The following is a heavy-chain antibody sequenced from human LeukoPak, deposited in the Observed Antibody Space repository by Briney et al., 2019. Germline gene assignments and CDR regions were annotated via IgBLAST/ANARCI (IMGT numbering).Heavy chain of an antibody. V-gene: IGHV3-23*01. J-gene: IGHJ4*02. CDR2: ISGSGGST. Sequence: GGSPRLSCAASGFTFSNAWMSWVRQAPGKGLEWVSAISGSGGSTYYADSVKGRFTISRDNSKNTLYLQMNSLRAEDTAVYYCAKTVRITMVRGVITPPYFDYWGQGTLVTVSS. CDR1: GFTFSNAW. CDR3: AKTVRITMVRGVITPPYFDY. D-gene: IGHD3-10*01.